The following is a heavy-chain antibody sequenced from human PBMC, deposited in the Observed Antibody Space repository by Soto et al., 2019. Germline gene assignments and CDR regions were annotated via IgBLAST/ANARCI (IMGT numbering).Heavy chain of an antibody. Sequence: PSETLSLTCTVSGGSISSYYWSWIRQPPGKGLEWIGYIYYSGSTNYNPSLKIRVTISVDTSKNQFSLKLSSVTAADTAVYYCARLSITMVRGVKTYGMDVWGQGTTVTVSS. CDR1: GGSISSYY. D-gene: IGHD3-10*01. CDR3: ARLSITMVRGVKTYGMDV. V-gene: IGHV4-59*08. CDR2: IYYSGST. J-gene: IGHJ6*02.